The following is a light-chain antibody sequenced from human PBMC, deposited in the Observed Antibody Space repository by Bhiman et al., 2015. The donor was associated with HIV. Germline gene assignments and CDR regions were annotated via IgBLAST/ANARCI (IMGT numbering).Light chain of an antibody. Sequence: QSALTQPRSVSGSPGQSVTFSCTGASSDVGGYNYVSWYQHHPGEAPKLMIYDVSKRPSGVPDRFSGSKSGNTASLTISGLQAEDEADYYCSAWDDSLHAWVFGGGTKLTVL. CDR1: SSDVGGYNY. CDR3: SAWDDSLHAWV. J-gene: IGLJ3*02. V-gene: IGLV2-11*01. CDR2: DVS.